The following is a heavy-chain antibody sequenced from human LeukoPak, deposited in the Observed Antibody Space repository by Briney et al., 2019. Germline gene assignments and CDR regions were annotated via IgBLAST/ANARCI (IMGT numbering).Heavy chain of an antibody. CDR3: ARVVGYYGSGSLDYYGMDV. D-gene: IGHD3-10*01. V-gene: IGHV3-23*01. CDR1: GFTFSSYA. J-gene: IGHJ6*02. CDR2: ISGSGGST. Sequence: GGSLRLSCAASGFTFSSYAMSWVRQAPGKGLEWVSAISGSGGSTYYADSVKGRFTISRDNAKNSLYLQMNSLRAEDTAVYYCARVVGYYGSGSLDYYGMDVWGQGTAVTVSS.